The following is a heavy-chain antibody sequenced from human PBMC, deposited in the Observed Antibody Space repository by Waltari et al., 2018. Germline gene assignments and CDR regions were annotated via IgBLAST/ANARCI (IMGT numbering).Heavy chain of an antibody. V-gene: IGHV3-21*04. CDR2: ISSASGYI. CDR3: TRGQRGRYTYNGLDS. J-gene: IGHJ5*01. CDR1: GFTFSSYD. D-gene: IGHD5-12*01. Sequence: EVQLVESGGGLVQPGGSLRLSCAASGFTFSSYDMSWVRQAPGKGLEWVSYISSASGYIYYADSVKGRFTISRDNAKNSLSLQMRSLRAEDTAVYYCTRGQRGRYTYNGLDSWGQGVVVTVSS.